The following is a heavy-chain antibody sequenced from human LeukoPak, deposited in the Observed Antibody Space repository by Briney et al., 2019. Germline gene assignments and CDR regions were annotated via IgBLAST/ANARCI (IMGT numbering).Heavy chain of an antibody. CDR1: GFTLSSYS. CDR2: ISSSSSYI. J-gene: IGHJ4*02. D-gene: IGHD6-19*01. V-gene: IGHV3-21*01. CDR3: ARVRIAVAGVFDY. Sequence: GGSLRLSCAASGFTLSSYSMNWVRQAPGKGLEWVSSISSSSSYIYYADSVKGRFTISRDNAKNSLYLQMNSLRAEDTAVYYCARVRIAVAGVFDYWGQGTLVTVSS.